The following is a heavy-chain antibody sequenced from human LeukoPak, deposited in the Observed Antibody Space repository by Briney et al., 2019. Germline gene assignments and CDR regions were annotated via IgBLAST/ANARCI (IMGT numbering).Heavy chain of an antibody. Sequence: GASVKVSCKASGGTFSGYAISWVRQAPGQGLEWMGRIIPILGIANYAQKFQGRVTITADKSTSTAYMELSSLRSEDTAVYYCARVLDYYDSSGYYDYWGQGTLVTVSS. J-gene: IGHJ4*02. CDR1: GGTFSGYA. CDR2: IIPILGIA. D-gene: IGHD3-22*01. V-gene: IGHV1-69*04. CDR3: ARVLDYYDSSGYYDY.